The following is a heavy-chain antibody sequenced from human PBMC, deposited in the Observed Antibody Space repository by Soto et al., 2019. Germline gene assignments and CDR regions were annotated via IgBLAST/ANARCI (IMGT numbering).Heavy chain of an antibody. CDR3: ARVLVYSSGWYDSY. CDR1: WYTFTSYG. CDR2: ISAYNGNT. V-gene: IGHV1-18*01. D-gene: IGHD6-19*01. Sequence: ASVKVSCKASWYTFTSYGISWVRRAPGQGLEWMGWISAYNGNTNYAQKLQGRVTMTTDTSTSTAYMELRSLRSDDTAVYYCARVLVYSSGWYDSYWGQGTLVTVSS. J-gene: IGHJ4*02.